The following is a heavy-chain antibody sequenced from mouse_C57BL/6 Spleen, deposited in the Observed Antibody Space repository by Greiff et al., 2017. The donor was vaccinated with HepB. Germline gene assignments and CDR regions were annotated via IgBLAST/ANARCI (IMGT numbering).Heavy chain of an antibody. J-gene: IGHJ2*01. CDR3: TTTPLGY. V-gene: IGHV1-15*01. CDR1: GYTFTDYE. Sequence: QVQLQQSGAALVRPGASVTLSCKASGYTFTDYEMHWVKQTPVHGLEWIGAIDPETGGTAYNQKFKGKAILTADKSSSTAYMELRSLTSEDSAVYYCTTTPLGYWGQGTTLTVSS. CDR2: IDPETGGT. D-gene: IGHD5-5*01.